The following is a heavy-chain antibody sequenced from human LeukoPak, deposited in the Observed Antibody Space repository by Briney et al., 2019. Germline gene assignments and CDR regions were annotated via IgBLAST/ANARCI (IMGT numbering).Heavy chain of an antibody. CDR2: ISGSGGST. CDR1: GFTFSNYA. V-gene: IGHV3-23*01. D-gene: IGHD6-19*01. CDR3: ARYIVVAGRYFDY. J-gene: IGHJ4*02. Sequence: GGSLRLSCEASGFTFSNYAMSWVRQAPGKGLEWVSTISGSGGSTDYADSVRGRFTISRDNSKNTLYLQINSLRAEDTAVYYCARYIVVAGRYFDYWGQGTLVTVSS.